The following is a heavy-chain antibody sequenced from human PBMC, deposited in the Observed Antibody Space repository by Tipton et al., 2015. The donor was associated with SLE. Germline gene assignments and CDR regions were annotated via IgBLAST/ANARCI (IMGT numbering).Heavy chain of an antibody. CDR3: ARVVIVGAAHYYDLDV. Sequence: TLSLTCFVSGDSITSDIYHWGWIRQPPGKALEWIGSVYDSGTTHYNSSLKSRITMSVDTSKTQFSLKLGSLTAADTAVYYWARVVIVGAAHYYDLDVWGQGTRVTVSS. CDR2: VYDSGTT. D-gene: IGHD3-16*01. J-gene: IGHJ6*02. V-gene: IGHV4-39*07. CDR1: GDSITSDIYH.